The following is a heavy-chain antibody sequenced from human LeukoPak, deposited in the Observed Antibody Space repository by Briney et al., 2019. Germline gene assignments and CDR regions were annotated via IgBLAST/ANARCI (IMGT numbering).Heavy chain of an antibody. Sequence: SETLSLTCTVSGGSISSGGYYWSWIRQPPGKGLEWIGYIYHSGSTYYNPSLKSRVTISVDRSKNQFSLKLSSVTAADTAVYYCARERYSSSSEWGQGTLVTVSS. CDR2: IYHSGST. V-gene: IGHV4-30-2*01. CDR3: ARERYSSSSE. D-gene: IGHD6-6*01. CDR1: GGSISSGGYY. J-gene: IGHJ4*02.